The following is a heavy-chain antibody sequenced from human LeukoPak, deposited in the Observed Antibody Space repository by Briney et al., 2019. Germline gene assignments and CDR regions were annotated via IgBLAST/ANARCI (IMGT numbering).Heavy chain of an antibody. V-gene: IGHV3-48*02. CDR3: ARYLAAAGMYYFDY. J-gene: IGHJ4*02. D-gene: IGHD6-13*01. Sequence: GGSQRLSCAASGFTFSGYGMNWVRQAPGKGLEWVSYISGSSGTIYYADSVKGRFTISRDNAKNSLYLQMNSLRDEDTAVYYCARYLAAAGMYYFDYWGQGTLVTVSS. CDR2: ISGSSGTI. CDR1: GFTFSGYG.